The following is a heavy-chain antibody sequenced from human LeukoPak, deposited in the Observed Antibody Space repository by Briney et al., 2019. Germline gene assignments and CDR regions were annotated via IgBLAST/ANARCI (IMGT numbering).Heavy chain of an antibody. CDR2: ISSSSSTI. Sequence: GGCLRLSCAASGFTFSSYSMNWVRQAPGKGLEWVSYISSSSSTIYYADSVKGRFTISRDNAKNSLYLQMNSLRAEDTAVYYCARDGRLGPEYFQHWGQGTLVTVSS. J-gene: IGHJ1*01. CDR1: GFTFSSYS. D-gene: IGHD3-16*01. V-gene: IGHV3-48*04. CDR3: ARDGRLGPEYFQH.